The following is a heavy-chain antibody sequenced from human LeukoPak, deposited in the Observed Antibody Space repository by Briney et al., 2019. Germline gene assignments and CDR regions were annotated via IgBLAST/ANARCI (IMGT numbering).Heavy chain of an antibody. CDR2: ISAYNGNT. CDR3: ARGPVGYCSGGSCTRYFDY. J-gene: IGHJ4*02. D-gene: IGHD2-15*01. CDR1: GYTFTSYG. V-gene: IGHV1-18*04. Sequence: ASVKVSCKASGYTFTSYGISWVRQAPGQGLEWMGWISAYNGNTNYAQKLQGRDTMTTDTSTSTAYMELRSLRSDDTAVYYCARGPVGYCSGGSCTRYFDYWGQGTLVTVSS.